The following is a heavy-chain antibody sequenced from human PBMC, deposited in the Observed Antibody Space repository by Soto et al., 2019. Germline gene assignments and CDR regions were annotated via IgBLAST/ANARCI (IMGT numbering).Heavy chain of an antibody. CDR3: AREPVPATPYYYYGMDV. V-gene: IGHV1-2*04. D-gene: IGHD2-2*01. J-gene: IGHJ6*02. CDR2: INPNSGGT. CDR1: GYTFTGYY. Sequence: GASVKVSCEASGYTFTGYYMHWVRQAPGQGLEWMGWINPNSGGTNYAQKFQGWVTMTRDTSISTAYMELSRLRSDDTAVYYCAREPVPATPYYYYGMDVWGQGTTVTVSS.